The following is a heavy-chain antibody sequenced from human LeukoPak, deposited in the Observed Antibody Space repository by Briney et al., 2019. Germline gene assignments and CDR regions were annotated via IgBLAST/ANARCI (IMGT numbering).Heavy chain of an antibody. Sequence: PGGSLRLSCAASGFTFNSYSMNWVRQAPGKGLEWVSSISSSSSYIYYADSVKGRFTISRDNAKNSLYLQMNSLRAEDTAVYYCARASGEWLVEHFDYWGQGTLVTVSS. J-gene: IGHJ4*02. V-gene: IGHV3-21*01. D-gene: IGHD6-19*01. CDR3: ARASGEWLVEHFDY. CDR1: GFTFNSYS. CDR2: ISSSSSYI.